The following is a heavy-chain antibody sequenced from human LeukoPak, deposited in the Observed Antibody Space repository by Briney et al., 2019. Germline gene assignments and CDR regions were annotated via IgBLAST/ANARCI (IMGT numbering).Heavy chain of an antibody. CDR1: GFIFNNYW. CDR2: VKQGGSER. CDR3: ARDAYRDRYFDY. Sequence: GGSLRLSCAASGFIFNNYWISWGRQAPGKGLEWVANVKQGGSERYYVDSVKGRFTIPRDSAKNSLYLQMNSLRAEDTAVYYCARDAYRDRYFDYWGQGTLVTVSS. D-gene: IGHD4-11*01. J-gene: IGHJ4*02. V-gene: IGHV3-7*01.